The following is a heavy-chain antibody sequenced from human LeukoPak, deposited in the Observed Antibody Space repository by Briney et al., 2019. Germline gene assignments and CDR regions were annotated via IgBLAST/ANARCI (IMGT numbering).Heavy chain of an antibody. CDR1: GFTFSSYA. CDR2: ISGSGGST. J-gene: IGHJ4*02. D-gene: IGHD3-3*01. CDR3: AKHGGFWSGYFYYFDY. Sequence: PGGSLRLSCAASGFTFSSYAMSWVRQAPGKGLEWVSAISGSGGSTYYADSVKGRFTISRDNSKNTLYLQMNSLRAEDTAVYYCAKHGGFWSGYFYYFDYWGQGTLVTVSS. V-gene: IGHV3-23*01.